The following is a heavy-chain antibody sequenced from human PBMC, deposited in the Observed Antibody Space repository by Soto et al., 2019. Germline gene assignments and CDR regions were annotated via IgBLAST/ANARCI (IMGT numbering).Heavy chain of an antibody. CDR3: AREDTAMVNYYGMDV. D-gene: IGHD5-18*01. J-gene: IGHJ6*02. CDR2: IIPIFGTA. Sequence: GASVKVSCKASGGTFGSYAISWVRQAPGQGLEWMGGIIPIFGTANYAQKFQGRVTITADESTSTAYMELSSLRSEDTAVYYCAREDTAMVNYYGMDVWGQGTTVTVSS. V-gene: IGHV1-69*13. CDR1: GGTFGSYA.